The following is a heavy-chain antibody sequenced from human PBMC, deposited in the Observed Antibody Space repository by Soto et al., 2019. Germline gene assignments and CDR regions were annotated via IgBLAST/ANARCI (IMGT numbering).Heavy chain of an antibody. CDR3: ARAPFRGVVLGGLDV. J-gene: IGHJ6*02. D-gene: IGHD3-10*01. CDR2: IDAANGKR. Sequence: QVQLEQSGAEVRKSGASVKVSCKASGYIFTTYALHWVRQAPGQNLAWMGWIDAANGKRKYSQKFQGRVTITRDTSASTVYMDMNDLRSEGTAVYYCARAPFRGVVLGGLDVWGQGTTVTVSS. CDR1: GYIFTTYA. V-gene: IGHV1-3*01.